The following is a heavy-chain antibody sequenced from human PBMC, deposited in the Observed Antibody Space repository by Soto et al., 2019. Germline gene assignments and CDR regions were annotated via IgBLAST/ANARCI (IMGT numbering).Heavy chain of an antibody. D-gene: IGHD2-2*01. V-gene: IGHV3-23*01. Sequence: EVQLLESGGGLIQSGGSLRLSCAASRFTFSRYAMSWVRQAPGQGLEWVSGISGSGDRTYYADSVKARFTISRDNAKNWLYLQRRSLRVEDTALYYWAKEYEAVPANIYGGDFDFWGQGTPVTVSS. CDR1: RFTFSRYA. J-gene: IGHJ4*02. CDR3: AKEYEAVPANIYGGDFDF. CDR2: ISGSGDRT.